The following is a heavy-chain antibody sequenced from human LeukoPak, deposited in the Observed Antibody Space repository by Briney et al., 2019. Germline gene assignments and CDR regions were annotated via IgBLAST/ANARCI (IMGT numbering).Heavy chain of an antibody. Sequence: GGSLRLSCATSGVTFKNYWMSWLRQAPGKGLVWVSRIRYDGSSPTYAESVKGRFTISRDNARNTLYLQMNSLRVDDTGVYYCAKSDWFDPCGRGILVTVSS. J-gene: IGHJ5*02. CDR1: GVTFKNYW. CDR3: AKSDWFDP. CDR2: IRYDGSSP. V-gene: IGHV3-74*01.